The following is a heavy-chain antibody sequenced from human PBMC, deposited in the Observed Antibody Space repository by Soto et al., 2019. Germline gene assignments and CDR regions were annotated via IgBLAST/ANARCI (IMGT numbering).Heavy chain of an antibody. CDR1: GGSISSYY. D-gene: IGHD3-9*01. CDR3: ARTPNDVVLTGYPFDY. Sequence: SETLSLTCTVSGGSISSYYWSWIRQPAGKGLEWIGRIYTSGSTNYNPSLKSRVTMSVDTSKNQFSLKLSSVTAADTAVYYCARTPNDVVLTGYPFDYWGQGTLVTSPQ. J-gene: IGHJ4*02. CDR2: IYTSGST. V-gene: IGHV4-4*07.